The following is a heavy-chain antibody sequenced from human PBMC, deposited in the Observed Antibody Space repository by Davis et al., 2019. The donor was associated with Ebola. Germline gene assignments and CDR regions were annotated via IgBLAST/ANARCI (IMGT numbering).Heavy chain of an antibody. Sequence: ASSMVSCNASASTITSYAMHWVRQPPRHRLQWMGCFNAGNGNTKYSQKFQGRVTLTRETSARTAYMELSSRRSEDTAVYYCARDRSTSVYRWFDPWGQGTLVTVSS. CDR2: FNAGNGNT. J-gene: IGHJ5*02. CDR1: ASTITSYA. CDR3: ARDRSTSVYRWFDP. D-gene: IGHD2-2*01. V-gene: IGHV1-3*01.